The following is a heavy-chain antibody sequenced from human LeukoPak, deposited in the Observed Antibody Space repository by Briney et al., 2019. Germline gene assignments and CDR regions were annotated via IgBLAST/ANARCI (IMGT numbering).Heavy chain of an antibody. D-gene: IGHD3-16*01. CDR3: VRENPNTYFFDF. Sequence: ASVKVSCKASGYTFTSHHIHWVRQAPGQGLEWMGIVKSSGDITLYAQKHQGRVTVTRDTSTSTVYMELRSLTSEDTAVYYCVRENPNTYFFDFWGQGTLVTVSS. CDR2: VKSSGDIT. CDR1: GYTFTSHH. V-gene: IGHV1-46*01. J-gene: IGHJ4*02.